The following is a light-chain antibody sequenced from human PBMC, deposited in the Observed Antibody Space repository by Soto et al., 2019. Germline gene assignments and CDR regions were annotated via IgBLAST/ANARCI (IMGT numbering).Light chain of an antibody. V-gene: IGKV3-11*01. CDR3: QQRSNWRVT. CDR1: QSISSY. CDR2: DAS. Sequence: IGCKQSPSTLPFSPWARASPPCRASQSISSYLAWYQQKPGQAPRLLIYDASNRATGIPARFSGSGSGTDFTLTISSLEPEDFAVYYCQQRSNWRVTFGQGTRLEIK. J-gene: IGKJ5*01.